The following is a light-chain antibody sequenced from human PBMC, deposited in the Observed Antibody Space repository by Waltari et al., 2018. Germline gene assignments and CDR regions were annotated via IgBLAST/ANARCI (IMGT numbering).Light chain of an antibody. CDR3: ATWDDSLTGWV. V-gene: IGLV1-47*01. Sequence: QSVLTQPPSASGTPGQRVTISCSGRSSNIGSYYVYWYQQLSGTAPKLLIYRNNERPSGVPDRFSGSKSGTSASLAITGLRSEDEAHYYCATWDDSLTGWVFGGGTKLAVL. J-gene: IGLJ3*02. CDR1: SSNIGSYY. CDR2: RNN.